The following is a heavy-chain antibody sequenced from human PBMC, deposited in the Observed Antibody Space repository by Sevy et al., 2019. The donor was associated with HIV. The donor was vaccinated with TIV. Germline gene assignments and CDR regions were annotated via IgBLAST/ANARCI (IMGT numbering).Heavy chain of an antibody. V-gene: IGHV1-24*01. CDR2: FDPEDGET. D-gene: IGHD3-22*01. J-gene: IGHJ4*02. Sequence: ASVKVSCKVYGHTLNRLGMHWVRLAPRKGLEWIGSFDPEDGETFQAQKFQGRVTMTDDTSTDTAYMELSSLRSEDTAVYYCAATKDYYENSGSPFDYWGQGTLVTVSS. CDR1: GHTLNRLG. CDR3: AATKDYYENSGSPFDY.